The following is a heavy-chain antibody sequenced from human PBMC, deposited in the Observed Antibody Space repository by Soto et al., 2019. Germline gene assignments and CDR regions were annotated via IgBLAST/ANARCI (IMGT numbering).Heavy chain of an antibody. CDR1: GGSISSSY. Sequence: QVQLQESGPGLVKPSETLSLTCTVSGGSISSSYWSWIRQPPGKGLEWIGYIYDSGSTYYNSSLKSRVTMSVDTSKNQFSLKLSSVTAADTAVYYCARQLICWGQGTPVTVSS. D-gene: IGHD6-13*01. V-gene: IGHV4-59*08. CDR3: ARQLIC. CDR2: IYDSGST. J-gene: IGHJ4*02.